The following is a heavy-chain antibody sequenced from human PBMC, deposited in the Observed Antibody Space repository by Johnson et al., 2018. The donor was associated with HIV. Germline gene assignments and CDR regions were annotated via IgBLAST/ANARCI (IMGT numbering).Heavy chain of an antibody. D-gene: IGHD3-10*01. CDR1: GFTFRSYG. J-gene: IGHJ3*02. V-gene: IGHV3-30*18. CDR3: VKVQDEWFRALGDFDI. CDR2: ISYDGSKK. Sequence: QVQLVESGGGVVQPGRSLRLSCAASGFTFRSYGMHWVRQAPGKGLEWVAVISYDGSKKYHADSVKGRFTISRDNSKNTLYLQMNTLRAEDTAVYYCVKVQDEWFRALGDFDIWGQGTMVTVSS.